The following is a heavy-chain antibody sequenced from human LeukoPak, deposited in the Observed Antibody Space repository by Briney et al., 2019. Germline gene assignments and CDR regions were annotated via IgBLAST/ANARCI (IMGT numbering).Heavy chain of an antibody. Sequence: ETLSLTCTVSGGSISSSSYYWGWIRQPPGKGLEWIGSIYYSGSTYYNPSLESRVTISVDTSKNQFSLKLSSVTAADTAVYYCARLSTATPHAFDIWGQGTMVTVSS. CDR3: ARLSTATPHAFDI. CDR1: GGSISSSSYY. D-gene: IGHD4-17*01. V-gene: IGHV4-39*01. CDR2: IYYSGST. J-gene: IGHJ3*02.